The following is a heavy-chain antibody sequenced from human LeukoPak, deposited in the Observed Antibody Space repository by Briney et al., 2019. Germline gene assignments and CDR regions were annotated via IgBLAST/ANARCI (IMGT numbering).Heavy chain of an antibody. D-gene: IGHD2-15*01. CDR3: APLGYCSGGSCSLDY. Sequence: PGGSLRLSCAASGFTFSSYGMDWVRQAPGKGLECVSYISSGSGTIYYADSVKGRFTISRDNAKNSLYLQMNSLRDEDTAVYYCAPLGYCSGGSCSLDYWGQGTLVTVSS. J-gene: IGHJ4*02. CDR1: GFTFSSYG. CDR2: ISSGSGTI. V-gene: IGHV3-48*02.